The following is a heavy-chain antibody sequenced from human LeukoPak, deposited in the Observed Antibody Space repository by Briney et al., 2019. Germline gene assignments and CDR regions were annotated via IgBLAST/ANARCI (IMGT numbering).Heavy chain of an antibody. V-gene: IGHV1-69*05. Sequence: GASVKVSCKASGGTFSSYAISWVRQAPGQGLEWMGGIIPIFCTANYAQKFQGRVTITTDESTSTAYMELSSLRSEDTAVYYCARDSCSSTSCYLNWFDPWGQGTLVTVSS. CDR1: GGTFSSYA. J-gene: IGHJ5*02. CDR3: ARDSCSSTSCYLNWFDP. D-gene: IGHD2-2*01. CDR2: IIPIFCTA.